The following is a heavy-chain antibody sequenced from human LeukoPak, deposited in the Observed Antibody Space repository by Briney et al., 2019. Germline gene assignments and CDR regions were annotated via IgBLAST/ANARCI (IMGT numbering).Heavy chain of an antibody. J-gene: IGHJ4*02. V-gene: IGHV3-7*01. CDR1: GFTVSSNY. CDR2: IKQDGSEK. Sequence: GGSLRLSCAASGFTVSSNYMSWVRQAPGKGLEWVANIKQDGSEKYYVDSVKGRFTISRDNAKNSLYLQMISLRAEDTAVYYCARAVKGYFDWLFGGGDYWGRGTLVTVSS. CDR3: ARAVKGYFDWLFGGGDY. D-gene: IGHD3-9*01.